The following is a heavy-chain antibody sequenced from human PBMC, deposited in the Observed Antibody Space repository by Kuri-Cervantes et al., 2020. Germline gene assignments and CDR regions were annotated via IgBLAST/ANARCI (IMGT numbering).Heavy chain of an antibody. CDR2: IKHDETET. Sequence: GESLKISCAASGFTFSSYAMHWVRQAPGKGLEWVTNIKHDETETYYVDSVKGRFTISRDNAKNSLYLQMNSLRAEDTAVYYCARESVAAGSGYYYMDFWGEGTTVTVSS. CDR3: ARESVAAGSGYYYMDF. J-gene: IGHJ6*03. CDR1: GFTFSSYA. D-gene: IGHD6-13*01. V-gene: IGHV3-7*01.